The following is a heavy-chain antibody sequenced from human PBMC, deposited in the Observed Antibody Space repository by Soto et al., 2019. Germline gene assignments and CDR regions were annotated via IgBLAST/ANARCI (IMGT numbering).Heavy chain of an antibody. CDR1: GGTFSIYG. D-gene: IGHD2-8*01. CDR2: IIPILTTP. Sequence: SVKVSCKASGGTFSIYGFSWVRQAPGQGPEWIGGIIPILTTPNYAQKFHGRVTIVADESTTTVYMELSSLKSEDTAVYYCATPVGIAPNGEGGMDVWGQGTSVTVSS. J-gene: IGHJ6*02. CDR3: ATPVGIAPNGEGGMDV. V-gene: IGHV1-69*13.